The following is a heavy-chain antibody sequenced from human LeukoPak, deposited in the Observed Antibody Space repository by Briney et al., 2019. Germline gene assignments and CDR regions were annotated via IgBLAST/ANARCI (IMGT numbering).Heavy chain of an antibody. CDR1: GFTFSSYA. CDR3: VRRTAVGED. Sequence: GGSLRLSCAASGFTFSSYAMSWVRQAPGKGLEWVSVISATGGTTYYADSVKGRFIISRDNSKNTLYLQMNSLRAEDTALYYCVRRTAVGEDWGQGTLVTVSS. J-gene: IGHJ4*02. V-gene: IGHV3-23*01. D-gene: IGHD3-10*01. CDR2: ISATGGTT.